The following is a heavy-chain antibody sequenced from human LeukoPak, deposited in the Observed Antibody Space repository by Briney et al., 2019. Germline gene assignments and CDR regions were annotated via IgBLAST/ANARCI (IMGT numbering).Heavy chain of an antibody. Sequence: PGGSLRLSCAASEFTFSNYWMNWVPQAPGKGLEWLANIKQDGSEKYYVDSVKGRFTISRDNAKNSLYLQMNSLRAEDTAVYYCARDRRYSYIDYWGQGTLVTVSS. CDR3: ARDRRYSYIDY. J-gene: IGHJ4*02. CDR2: IKQDGSEK. V-gene: IGHV3-7*04. D-gene: IGHD5-18*01. CDR1: EFTFSNYW.